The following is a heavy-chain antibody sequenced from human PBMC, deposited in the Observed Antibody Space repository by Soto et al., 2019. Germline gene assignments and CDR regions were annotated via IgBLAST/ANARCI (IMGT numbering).Heavy chain of an antibody. CDR3: AKDRRDVRWLKFGYNLFDP. CDR1: GCTFSSYG. D-gene: IGHD3-10*01. CDR2: ISYDGSNK. J-gene: IGHJ5*02. Sequence: GGSLRLSCAASGCTFSSYGMHWVRQAPGKGLEWVAVISYDGSNKYYADSVKGRFTISRDNSKNTLYLQMKSLRAEDTAVYYCAKDRRDVRWLKFGYNLFDPWGQGTMVTV. V-gene: IGHV3-30*18.